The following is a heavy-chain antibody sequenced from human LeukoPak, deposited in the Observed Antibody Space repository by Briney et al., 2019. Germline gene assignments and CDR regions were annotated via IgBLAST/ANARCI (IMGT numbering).Heavy chain of an antibody. Sequence: GGSLRLSCAASGFTLSSYAMSWVRQGPGKGLEWVSAISVSGNTYHADSVKGLFTISRDNSKNTLYLQMNSLRAEDTAVYYCAKDDYDSSGYYYVGYFDYWGQGTLVTVSS. CDR3: AKDDYDSSGYYYVGYFDY. V-gene: IGHV3-23*01. CDR2: ISVSGNT. CDR1: GFTLSSYA. D-gene: IGHD3-22*01. J-gene: IGHJ4*02.